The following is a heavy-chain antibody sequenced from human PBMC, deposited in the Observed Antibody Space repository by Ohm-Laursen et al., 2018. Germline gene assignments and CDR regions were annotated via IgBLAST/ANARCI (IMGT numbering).Heavy chain of an antibody. CDR2: ISYTGYT. J-gene: IGHJ1*01. V-gene: IGHV4-59*11. CDR1: GVSFTGHY. CDR3: ARGSNEYGGLYFPH. Sequence: SETLSLTCTVSGVSFTGHYWSWIRQPPGKGLEWIGHISYTGYTSYKSSLKSRVTISLDTSRKHFSLRLTSLAAADTAVYYCARGSNEYGGLYFPHWGQGTLVTVSS. D-gene: IGHD4-23*01.